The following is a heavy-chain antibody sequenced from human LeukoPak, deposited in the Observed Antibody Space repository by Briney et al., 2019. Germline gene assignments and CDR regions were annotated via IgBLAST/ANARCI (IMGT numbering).Heavy chain of an antibody. V-gene: IGHV4-4*07. CDR1: GGSISSYY. D-gene: IGHD2-2*01. CDR2: IYTSGST. CDR3: ARDNIDSSTISYYFDY. Sequence: PSETLSLTCTVSGGSISSYYWSWIRQPAGKGLEWIGRIYTSGSTNYNPSLKSRVTISVDKSKNQFSLKLSSVTAADTAVYYCARDNIDSSTISYYFDYWGQGTLVTVSS. J-gene: IGHJ4*02.